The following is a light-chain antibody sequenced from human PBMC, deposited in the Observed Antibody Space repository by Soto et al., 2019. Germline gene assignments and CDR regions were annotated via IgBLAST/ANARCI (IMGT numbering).Light chain of an antibody. V-gene: IGLV8-61*01. Sequence: QDVVTQEPSFSVSPGGTVTLTCALSSGSVSISHYTSWYQQTPGQAPRMLIYRTTFRSSGVPDRFSGSILGKKAALTITGAQADDESEYHCVLYMGSGISIFGGGTKLTVL. CDR3: VLYMGSGISI. CDR2: RTT. CDR1: SGSVSISHY. J-gene: IGLJ2*01.